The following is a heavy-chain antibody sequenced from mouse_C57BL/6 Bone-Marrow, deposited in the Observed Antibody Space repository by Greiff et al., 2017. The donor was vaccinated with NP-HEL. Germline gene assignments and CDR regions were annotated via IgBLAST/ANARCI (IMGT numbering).Heavy chain of an antibody. CDR1: GYTFTSYW. CDR3: ARSRRGYGGLDY. D-gene: IGHD1-1*02. Sequence: QVQLQQPGAELVKPGASVKLSCKASGYTFTSYWMHWVKQRPGQGLEWIGMIHPNSGSTNYNEKFKSKATLTVDKSSSTAYMQLSSLTSEDSAVYDCARSRRGYGGLDYWGQGTALTVSS. V-gene: IGHV1-64*01. J-gene: IGHJ2*01. CDR2: IHPNSGST.